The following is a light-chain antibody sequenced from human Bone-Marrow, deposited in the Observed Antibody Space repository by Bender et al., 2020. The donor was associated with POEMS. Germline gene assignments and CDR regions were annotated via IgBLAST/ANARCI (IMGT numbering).Light chain of an antibody. CDR3: SSYGGSNKV. CDR2: EVT. CDR1: SSDVGSYYV. J-gene: IGLJ2*01. V-gene: IGLV2-8*01. Sequence: QSALTQPASVSGSPGQSITISCTGTSSDVGSYYVVSWYQQHPGKAPKLMIYEVTKRPSGVPDRFSGSKSGNTASLTVSGLQADDEADYHCSSYGGSNKVFGGGTKLTVL.